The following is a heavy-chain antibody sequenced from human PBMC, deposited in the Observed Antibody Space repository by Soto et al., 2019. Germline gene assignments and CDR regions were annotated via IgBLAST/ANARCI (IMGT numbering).Heavy chain of an antibody. J-gene: IGHJ4*02. Sequence: GGSLRLSCAASGFIFTGAWLNWVRQAPGKGLEWVGRIKSKADGGTIDYAAPVRGRFTISRDDSYNILYLQMNSLKTEDTAVYYCTADVPGGSYPFDYWGQGTLVTVSS. CDR2: IKSKADGGTI. D-gene: IGHD3-16*02. CDR1: GFIFTGAW. CDR3: TADVPGGSYPFDY. V-gene: IGHV3-15*07.